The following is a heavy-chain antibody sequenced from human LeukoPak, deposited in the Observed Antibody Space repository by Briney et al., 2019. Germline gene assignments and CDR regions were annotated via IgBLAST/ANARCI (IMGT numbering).Heavy chain of an antibody. D-gene: IGHD6-19*01. CDR1: GFTFSSYA. CDR2: ISGSGGST. Sequence: PGGSLRLSCAASGFTFSSYAMSWVRQAPGKGLEWVSAISGSGGSTYYADSVKGRFTISRDNSKNTLYLQMNSLSAEDTAVYYCAKAPLIDSSAPFEDWGQGTLVTVSS. CDR3: AKAPLIDSSAPFED. V-gene: IGHV3-23*01. J-gene: IGHJ4*02.